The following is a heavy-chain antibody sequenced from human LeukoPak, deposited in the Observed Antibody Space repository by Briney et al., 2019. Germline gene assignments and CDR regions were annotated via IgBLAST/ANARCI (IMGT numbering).Heavy chain of an antibody. D-gene: IGHD4-17*01. Sequence: GGSLRLSCAASGFTFSSYSMNWVRQAPGRGLEWVSSISGSGSYMYYADSMKGRFTISRDNAKNSLYLQMNSLRAEDTAMYYCARDYYGDYYFDYWGQGTLVTVSS. V-gene: IGHV3-21*01. CDR1: GFTFSSYS. CDR3: ARDYYGDYYFDY. J-gene: IGHJ4*02. CDR2: ISGSGSYM.